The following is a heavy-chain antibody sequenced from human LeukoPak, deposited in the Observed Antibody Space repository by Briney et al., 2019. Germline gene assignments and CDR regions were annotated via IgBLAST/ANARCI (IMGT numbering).Heavy chain of an antibody. Sequence: ASMKVSCKASGYTFTSYGISWVRQAPGQGLEWMGWISAYNGNTNYAQKLQGRVTMTTDTSTSTAYMELRSLRSDDTAVYYCARDRPRTYYDFWSGYYKGGNWFDPWGQGTLVTVSS. J-gene: IGHJ5*02. V-gene: IGHV1-18*01. D-gene: IGHD3-3*01. CDR3: ARDRPRTYYDFWSGYYKGGNWFDP. CDR2: ISAYNGNT. CDR1: GYTFTSYG.